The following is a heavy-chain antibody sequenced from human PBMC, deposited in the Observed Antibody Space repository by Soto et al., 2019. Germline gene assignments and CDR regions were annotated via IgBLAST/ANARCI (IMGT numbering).Heavy chain of an antibody. Sequence: QVQLVESGGGVVQPGRSLRLSCAASGFTFSSYAMHWVRQAPGKWLEWVAVISYDGSNKNHADTVKGRFTISRDNSKNTLYLQMNSLRAEDTAVYYCARGYDFWRGYYYPYGMDVWGQGTTVTVSS. CDR2: ISYDGSNK. CDR1: GFTFSSYA. D-gene: IGHD3-3*01. V-gene: IGHV3-30-3*01. CDR3: ARGYDFWRGYYYPYGMDV. J-gene: IGHJ6*02.